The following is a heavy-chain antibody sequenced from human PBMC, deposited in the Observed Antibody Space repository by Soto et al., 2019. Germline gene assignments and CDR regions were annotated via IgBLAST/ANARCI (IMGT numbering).Heavy chain of an antibody. CDR2: ISFDGKNQ. J-gene: IGHJ5*02. CDR1: GFTFSSYA. V-gene: IGHV3-30*04. CDR3: ANFGRERGGYTYGPFDP. D-gene: IGHD5-18*01. Sequence: PGGSLRLSCAASGFTFSSYAMHWVRQAPGKGLEWVAVISFDGKNQDYADSVKGRFTISRDNSKNTLYLQMNSLRDEDTAVYYWANFGRERGGYTYGPFDPGGQETLVTFS.